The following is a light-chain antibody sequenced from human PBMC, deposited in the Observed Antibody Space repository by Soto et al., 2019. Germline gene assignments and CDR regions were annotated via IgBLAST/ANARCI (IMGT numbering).Light chain of an antibody. J-gene: IGKJ2*01. Sequence: MTQSPATLAVSPGGRVTITCRASQGVSDYLAWYQQKPGKAPRLLLYRASTRAIGIPSRFSGSGSGADFTLTIDSLQSEDFAIYYCQQYNYCPHTFGRGTKVEIK. CDR1: QGVSDY. CDR2: RAS. V-gene: IGKV3-15*01. CDR3: QQYNYCPHT.